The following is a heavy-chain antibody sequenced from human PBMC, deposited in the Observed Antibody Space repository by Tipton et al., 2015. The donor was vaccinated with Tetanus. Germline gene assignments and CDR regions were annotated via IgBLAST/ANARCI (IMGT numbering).Heavy chain of an antibody. V-gene: IGHV1-18*04. Sequence: QLVQSGAEVKKPGASVKVSCKASGYTFTTYAITWVRQAPGQGLEWMGWISAYHGISNSAPKFEGRLTMTTDTSTNPAHMELRSLISDDTAVYYGARDIWPNHRTPAAGDYWGQGTLVTVSS. D-gene: IGHD6-25*01. J-gene: IGHJ4*02. CDR3: ARDIWPNHRTPAAGDY. CDR1: GYTFTTYA. CDR2: ISAYHGIS.